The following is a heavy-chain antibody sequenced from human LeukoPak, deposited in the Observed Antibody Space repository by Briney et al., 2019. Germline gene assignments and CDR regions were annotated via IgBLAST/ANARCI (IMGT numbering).Heavy chain of an antibody. CDR2: IYYSGST. V-gene: IGHV4-59*01. D-gene: IGHD4-17*01. CDR3: ARLISGVYGDYGEDYYYGMDV. J-gene: IGHJ6*02. Sequence: WETLSLTCTVSGCSISSYEWSWIRQPPGKGLEWIGYIYYSGSTNYNPSLKSRVTISVDTSKNQYSLKQSSVTAADTAVYYCARLISGVYGDYGEDYYYGMDVWGQGTTVTVSS. CDR1: GCSISSYE.